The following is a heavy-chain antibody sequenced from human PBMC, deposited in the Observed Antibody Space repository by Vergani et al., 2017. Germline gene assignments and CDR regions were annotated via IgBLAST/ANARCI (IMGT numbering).Heavy chain of an antibody. V-gene: IGHV3-30-3*01. CDR2: ISFDGTNE. Sequence: QVQLVESGGGVVQPGTSLRLSCVVSGFALNRHAMYWVRQAPGKGLEWVVGISFDGTNEYYPDLVKGRFTISRDIAKNTLYLQVRSLRLEDTGVYHCVRDRCRWAGGRCYTEAWDYWGQGTPVTVSS. CDR3: VRDRCRWAGGRCYTEAWDY. D-gene: IGHD2-2*02. CDR1: GFALNRHA. J-gene: IGHJ4*02.